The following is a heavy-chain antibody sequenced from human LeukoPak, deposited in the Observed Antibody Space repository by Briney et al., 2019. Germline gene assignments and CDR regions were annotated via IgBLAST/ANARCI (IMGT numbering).Heavy chain of an antibody. V-gene: IGHV4-30-2*01. J-gene: IGHJ4*02. CDR1: GGSISSGGYY. D-gene: IGHD6-13*01. Sequence: SETLSLTCTVSGGSISSGGYYWSWIRQPPGKGLEWIGYIYHSGSTYYNPSLKSRVTISVDRSKNQFSLKLSSVTAADTAVYYCAREQQLGLVVDYWGQGTLVTVSS. CDR2: IYHSGST. CDR3: AREQQLGLVVDY.